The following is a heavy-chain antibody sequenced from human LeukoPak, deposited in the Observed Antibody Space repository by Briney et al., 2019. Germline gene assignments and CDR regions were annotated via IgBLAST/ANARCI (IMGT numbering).Heavy chain of an antibody. CDR3: AREGLGIPYYFDY. V-gene: IGHV3-30-3*01. D-gene: IGHD7-27*01. CDR1: GFTFSSYA. Sequence: GGSLRLSCAASGFTFSSYAMHWVRQAPGKGLEWVAVISYDGSNKYYADSVKGRFTISRDNSKNTLYLQMNSLRAEDTAVYYCAREGLGIPYYFDYWGQGTLVTVSS. J-gene: IGHJ4*02. CDR2: ISYDGSNK.